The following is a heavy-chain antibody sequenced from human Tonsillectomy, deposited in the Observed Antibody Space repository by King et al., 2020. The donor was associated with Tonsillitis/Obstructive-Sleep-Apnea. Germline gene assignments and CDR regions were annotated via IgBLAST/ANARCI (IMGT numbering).Heavy chain of an antibody. CDR2: IYPGDSDT. CDR1: GYSFTSYW. CDR3: ARHSSLGFGELLSPYYYYYYMDV. Sequence: VQLVESGAEVKKPGESLKISCKGSGYSFTSYWIGWVRQMPGKGLEWMGIIYPGDSDTRYSPSFQGQVTISADKSISTAYLQWSSLKASDTAMYYCARHSSLGFGELLSPYYYYYYMDVWGKGTTVTVSS. J-gene: IGHJ6*03. D-gene: IGHD3-10*01. V-gene: IGHV5-51*01.